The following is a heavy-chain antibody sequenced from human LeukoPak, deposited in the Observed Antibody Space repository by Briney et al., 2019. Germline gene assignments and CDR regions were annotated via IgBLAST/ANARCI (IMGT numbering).Heavy chain of an antibody. J-gene: IGHJ5*02. CDR3: ARSDSSGRNWFDP. Sequence: SETLSLTCNVSGGSIRGYYWSWIRQPPGKGLEWIGYIYSSRSTNYNPSLKSRVTISVDTSKNQFSLKLGSVTAADTAVYYCARSDSSGRNWFDPWGQGTLVTVSS. CDR1: GGSIRGYY. V-gene: IGHV4-59*12. CDR2: IYSSRST. D-gene: IGHD3-22*01.